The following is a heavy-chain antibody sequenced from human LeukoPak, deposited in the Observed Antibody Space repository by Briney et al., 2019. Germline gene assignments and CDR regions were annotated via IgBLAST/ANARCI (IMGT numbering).Heavy chain of an antibody. CDR3: STEDKYCTTTTCADY. CDR1: GYSFTTYY. V-gene: IGHV1-2*02. D-gene: IGHD2-2*01. Sequence: ASVKVSCKASGYSFTTYYVHWVRQAPGQGLEWMGYMRPASGDSNFAHKFQDRVTMTRDTSITTAYLELSRLTSDDTAVYFCSTEDKYCTTTTCADYWGQGTLVTVCS. J-gene: IGHJ4*02. CDR2: MRPASGDS.